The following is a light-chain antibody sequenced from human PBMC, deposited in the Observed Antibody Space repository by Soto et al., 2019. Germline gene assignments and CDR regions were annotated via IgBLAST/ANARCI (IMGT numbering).Light chain of an antibody. V-gene: IGKV3-20*01. CDR3: QQYGSSPWT. CDR2: GAS. CDR1: QSVSSSY. Sequence: EIVLTQSPGTLSLSPGERATLSCRASQSVSSSYLAWYQQKPSQAPRLLIYGASSRATGIPDRFSGSGSGTDFTLTISRLEPEDFVVYYCQQYGSSPWTFGQGTKVDIK. J-gene: IGKJ1*01.